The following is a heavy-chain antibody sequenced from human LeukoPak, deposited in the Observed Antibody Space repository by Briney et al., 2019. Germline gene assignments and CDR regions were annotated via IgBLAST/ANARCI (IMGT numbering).Heavy chain of an antibody. J-gene: IGHJ4*02. CDR2: ISGGSGSST. V-gene: IGHV3-23*01. D-gene: IGHD3-10*01. CDR3: AIGSSGCWPYFFYN. CDR1: GFTFSSYA. Sequence: QPGGSLRLSCAASGFTFSSYALSWVRQAPGKGLEWFSAISGGSGSSTYFADAVKGRFTISRDNSKTTLYLEMNSLRADDAAVYYCAIGSSGCWPYFFYNWGQGTLVTVSS.